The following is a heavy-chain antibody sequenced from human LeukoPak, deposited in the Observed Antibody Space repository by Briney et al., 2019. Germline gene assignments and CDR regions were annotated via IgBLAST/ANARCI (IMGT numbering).Heavy chain of an antibody. CDR2: ISGSGGST. V-gene: IGHV3-23*01. CDR3: AKDALGEYYDSSGYPRGDYYFDY. D-gene: IGHD3-22*01. Sequence: GGSLRLSCAASGFTFSSYAMSWVRQAPGKGLEWVSAISGSGGSTYYADSVKGRFTISRDNSKNTLYLQMNSLRAEDTAVHYCAKDALGEYYDSSGYPRGDYYFDYWGQGTLVTVSS. CDR1: GFTFSSYA. J-gene: IGHJ4*02.